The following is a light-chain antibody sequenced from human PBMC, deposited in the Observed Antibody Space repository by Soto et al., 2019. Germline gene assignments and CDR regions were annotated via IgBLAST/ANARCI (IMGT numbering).Light chain of an antibody. CDR2: DAY. J-gene: IGKJ1*01. CDR3: QQYGGSPPQT. CDR1: QSISSNY. V-gene: IGKV3-20*01. Sequence: ESVLTQSPGTLSLSPGDRATLSCRASQSISSNYLAWYQQKPGQAPRLLIYDAYTRATVIPDRFSGSGSGTDSTLTISRLEPEDFAVYYCQQYGGSPPQTFGQGTKV.